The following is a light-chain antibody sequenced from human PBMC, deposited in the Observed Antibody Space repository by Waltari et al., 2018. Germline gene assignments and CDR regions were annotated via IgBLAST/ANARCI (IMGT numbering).Light chain of an antibody. V-gene: IGLV3-16*01. Sequence: SYEVKQPPSVSVSLGQMARITCSGEALPTKYAFWDQQKPGQFPVLLIHKDTERPSGVPGRFSGSTSGTTVTLTITGVQAEDEADYYCLSSDISGTYWVFGGGTKLTVL. J-gene: IGLJ3*02. CDR1: ALPTKY. CDR3: LSSDISGTYWV. CDR2: KDT.